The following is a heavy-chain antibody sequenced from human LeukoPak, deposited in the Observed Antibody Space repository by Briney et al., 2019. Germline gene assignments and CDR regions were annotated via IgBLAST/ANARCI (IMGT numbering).Heavy chain of an antibody. CDR3: ARGGRNNLTGYAVDWYFDL. Sequence: PGGSLRLSCAASGFTFSSYWMSWVRQAPGKGLEWVANIKQDGSEKYYVDSVKGRFTISRDNAKNSLYLQMNSLRAEDTAVYYCARGGRNNLTGYAVDWYFDLWGRGTLVTVSS. CDR2: IKQDGSEK. D-gene: IGHD3-9*01. V-gene: IGHV3-7*03. CDR1: GFTFSSYW. J-gene: IGHJ2*01.